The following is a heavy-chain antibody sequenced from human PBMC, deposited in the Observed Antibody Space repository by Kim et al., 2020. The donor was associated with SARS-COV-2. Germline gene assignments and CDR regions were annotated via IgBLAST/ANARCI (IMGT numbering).Heavy chain of an antibody. Sequence: SETLSLTCTVAGGSISSYYWSWIRQPPGKGLEWIGYIYYSGSTNYNASLKSRVTISVDTSKNQFSLKLSSVTAADTAVYYCARGGWLFRPDYWGQGTLAT. J-gene: IGHJ4*02. V-gene: IGHV4-59*01. CDR3: ARGGWLFRPDY. CDR1: GGSISSYY. D-gene: IGHD2-21*01. CDR2: IYYSGST.